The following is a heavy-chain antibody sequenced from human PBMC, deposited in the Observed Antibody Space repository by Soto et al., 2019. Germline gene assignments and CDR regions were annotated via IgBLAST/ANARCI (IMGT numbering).Heavy chain of an antibody. CDR2: ISYDGSNK. CDR3: AKGPIVVVPAAQYYYYMDV. D-gene: IGHD2-2*01. J-gene: IGHJ6*03. CDR1: GFTFSSYG. Sequence: QVQLVESGGGVVQPGRSLRLSCAASGFTFSSYGMHWVRQAPGKGLEWVAVISYDGSNKYYADSVKGRFTISRDNSKNTLYLQMNSLRAEDTAVYYCAKGPIVVVPAAQYYYYMDVWGKGTTVTVSS. V-gene: IGHV3-30*18.